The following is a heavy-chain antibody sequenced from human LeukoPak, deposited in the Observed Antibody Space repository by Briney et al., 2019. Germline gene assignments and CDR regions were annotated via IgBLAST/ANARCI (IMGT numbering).Heavy chain of an antibody. CDR1: GFTVSSNY. V-gene: IGHV3-53*01. CDR3: ARTYYYYYYMDV. Sequence: GGSLRLSCAASGFTVSSNYMTWVRQAPGKGLEWVSVIYSSGSTYYADSVKGRFTISRDNSKNTLYLQMNSLRAEDTAVYYCARTYYYYYYMDVWGKGTTVTVSS. J-gene: IGHJ6*03. CDR2: IYSSGST.